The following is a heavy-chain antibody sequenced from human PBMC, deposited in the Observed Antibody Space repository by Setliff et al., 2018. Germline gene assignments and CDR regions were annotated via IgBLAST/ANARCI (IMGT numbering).Heavy chain of an antibody. D-gene: IGHD4-17*01. J-gene: IGHJ4*02. CDR1: GNTFTGYY. CDR3: AREVLSTVVAWDY. Sequence: ASVKVSCKASGNTFTGYYIHWLRQAPGQGLEWMGCINPNSGDTTFAQKFQGRVTITRDTSNSPDYMDLSRLTSDDTAVYYCAREVLSTVVAWDYWGQGTLVTVSS. CDR2: INPNSGDT. V-gene: IGHV1-2*02.